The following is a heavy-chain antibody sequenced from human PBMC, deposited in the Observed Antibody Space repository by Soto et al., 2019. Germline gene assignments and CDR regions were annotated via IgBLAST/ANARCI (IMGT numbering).Heavy chain of an antibody. Sequence: QVHLVESGGGVVQPGRSLRLSCAASGFTFSNYGMHWVRQALGKGLEWVAVVSYDGNVKFYADSVKGRFTITRNNSKNTLYLQMNSMRTEDTDIYYCAKERTAKAAAEFDYWGQGTLVTVSS. CDR2: VSYDGNVK. CDR1: GFTFSNYG. J-gene: IGHJ4*02. CDR3: AKERTAKAAAEFDY. V-gene: IGHV3-30*18. D-gene: IGHD6-25*01.